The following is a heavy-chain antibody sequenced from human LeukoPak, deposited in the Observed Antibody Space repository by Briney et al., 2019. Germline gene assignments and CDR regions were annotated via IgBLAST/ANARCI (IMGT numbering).Heavy chain of an antibody. CDR3: ARDGGRPYAWYSSSWPIYYYYMDV. D-gene: IGHD6-13*01. Sequence: GGSLRLSCAASGFTFSSYSMNWVRQAPGKGLEWVSYISSSSSTIYYADSVKGRFTISRDNAKNSLYLQMNSLRAEDTAVYYCARDGGRPYAWYSSSWPIYYYYMDVWGKGTTVTVSS. CDR1: GFTFSSYS. CDR2: ISSSSSTI. J-gene: IGHJ6*03. V-gene: IGHV3-48*01.